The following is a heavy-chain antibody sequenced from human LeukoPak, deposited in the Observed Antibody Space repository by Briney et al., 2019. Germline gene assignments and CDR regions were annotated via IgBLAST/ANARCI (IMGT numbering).Heavy chain of an antibody. CDR3: ARDEPINMVRGDMFDY. J-gene: IGHJ4*02. D-gene: IGHD3-10*01. CDR1: GGSTSSSTSY. V-gene: IGHV4-39*07. CDR2: IYYSGGT. Sequence: SETLSLTCTVSGGSTSSSTSYWGWIRQPPGKGLEWIGNIYYSGGTYYNPSLKSRVTISVDTSKNQFSLKLTSVTAADTAVYYCARDEPINMVRGDMFDYWGQGTLVTVSS.